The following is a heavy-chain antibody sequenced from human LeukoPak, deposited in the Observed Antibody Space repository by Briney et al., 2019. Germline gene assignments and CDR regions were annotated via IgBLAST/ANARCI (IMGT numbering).Heavy chain of an antibody. D-gene: IGHD1-1*01. V-gene: IGHV1-8*01. J-gene: IGHJ4*02. Sequence: ASVKVSCKASGYTFTSYDINWVRQATGQGLEWLGWMNPNSGNTGYAQNFQGRVTMTRNTSIDTVYMELSSLRSEDTAVYYCARDLGELERPAFDYWGRGTLVTVSS. CDR2: MNPNSGNT. CDR1: GYTFTSYD. CDR3: ARDLGELERPAFDY.